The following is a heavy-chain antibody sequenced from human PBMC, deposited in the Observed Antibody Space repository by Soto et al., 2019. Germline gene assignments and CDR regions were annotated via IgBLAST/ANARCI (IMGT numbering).Heavy chain of an antibody. D-gene: IGHD3-3*01. CDR2: MNTNNGNT. CDR1: GYSFTSFG. V-gene: IGHV1-18*01. CDR3: ARPGLRFLEWYYFDY. J-gene: IGHJ4*02. Sequence: ASVKVSCKASGYSFTSFGISWVRQAPGQGLEWMGWMNTNNGNTDYAQKFQGRVTMTTNTSTSTAYMELSSLRSEDTAVYYCARPGLRFLEWYYFDYWGQGTLVTVSS.